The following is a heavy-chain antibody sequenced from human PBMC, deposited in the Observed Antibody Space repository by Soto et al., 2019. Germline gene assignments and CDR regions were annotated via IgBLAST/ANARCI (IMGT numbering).Heavy chain of an antibody. D-gene: IGHD3-10*01. CDR2: INHGGST. V-gene: IGHV4-34*01. Sequence: SETLSLTCGVYGGSFSPYFWSWIRQPPGKGLEWIGEINHGGSTNYNPSLKSRVTISVDTSKNQLSLKLTSVTAADTAVYYCARDPYYYGSGFDSWGQGTLGTVPQ. J-gene: IGHJ4*02. CDR3: ARDPYYYGSGFDS. CDR1: GGSFSPYF.